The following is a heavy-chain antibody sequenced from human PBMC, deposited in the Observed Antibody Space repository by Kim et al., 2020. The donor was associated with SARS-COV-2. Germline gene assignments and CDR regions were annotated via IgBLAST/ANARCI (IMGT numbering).Heavy chain of an antibody. Sequence: GGSLRLSCAASGFTFSSYAMHWVRQAPGKGLEWVAVISYDGSNKYYADSVKGRFTISRDNSKNTLYLQMNSLRAEDTAVYYCAREGDYCSSTSCYTGGFDYWGQGTLVTVSS. V-gene: IGHV3-30-3*01. CDR1: GFTFSSYA. CDR2: ISYDGSNK. D-gene: IGHD2-2*02. CDR3: AREGDYCSSTSCYTGGFDY. J-gene: IGHJ4*02.